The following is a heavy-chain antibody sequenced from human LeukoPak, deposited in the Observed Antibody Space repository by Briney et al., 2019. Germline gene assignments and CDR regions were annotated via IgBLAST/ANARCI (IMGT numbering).Heavy chain of an antibody. Sequence: GASVKASCKASGYTFTNYDINWVRQATGQGLEWMGWMNPNSGNTGYAQKFQGRVTMTRNTSISTAYMELSSLRSEDTAVYYCARALRYYYGSGSYYRSVGYWGQGTLVTVSS. CDR3: ARALRYYYGSGSYYRSVGY. CDR1: GYTFTNYD. V-gene: IGHV1-8*01. CDR2: MNPNSGNT. J-gene: IGHJ4*02. D-gene: IGHD3-10*01.